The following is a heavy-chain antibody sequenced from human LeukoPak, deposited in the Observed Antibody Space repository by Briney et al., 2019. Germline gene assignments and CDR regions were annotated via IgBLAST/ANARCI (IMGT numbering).Heavy chain of an antibody. D-gene: IGHD2-2*01. CDR3: AKGLTDCSSTSCYYYYYMDV. Sequence: GGSLRLSCAASGFTFSSYGMHWVRQAPGKGLEWVAFIRYDGSNKYYADSVKGRFTISRDNSKNTLYLQMNSLRAEDTAVYYCAKGLTDCSSTSCYYYYYMDVWGTGTTVTVSS. J-gene: IGHJ6*03. CDR2: IRYDGSNK. CDR1: GFTFSSYG. V-gene: IGHV3-30*02.